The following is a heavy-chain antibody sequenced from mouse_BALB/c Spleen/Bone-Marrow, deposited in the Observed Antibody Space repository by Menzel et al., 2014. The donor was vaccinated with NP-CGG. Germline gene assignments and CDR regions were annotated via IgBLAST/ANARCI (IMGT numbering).Heavy chain of an antibody. CDR1: GYSITSGYY. CDR3: AREDYYYGSPFAY. J-gene: IGHJ3*01. V-gene: IGHV3-6*02. D-gene: IGHD1-1*01. CDR2: ISYDGSN. Sequence: EVQVVESGPGLVKPSQSLSLTCSVTGYSITSGYYCNWIRQLPGNKLEWMGYISYDGSNNYNPSLKNRISITRDTSKNQFFLKLNSVSTEDTATYYCAREDYYYGSPFAYWGQGTLVTVSA.